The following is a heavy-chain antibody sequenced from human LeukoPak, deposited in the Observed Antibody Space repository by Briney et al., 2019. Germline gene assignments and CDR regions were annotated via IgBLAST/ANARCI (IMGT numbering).Heavy chain of an antibody. CDR2: ISSSSSYI. CDR1: GFTFSSYS. Sequence: GGSLRLSCAASGFTFSSYSMNWVRQAPGKGLEWVSSISSSSSYIYYADSVKGRFTISRDNAKNSLYLQMNSLRVEDTAVYYCARGRPHGNDYWGQGTLVTVSS. V-gene: IGHV3-21*01. CDR3: ARGRPHGNDY. D-gene: IGHD4-23*01. J-gene: IGHJ4*02.